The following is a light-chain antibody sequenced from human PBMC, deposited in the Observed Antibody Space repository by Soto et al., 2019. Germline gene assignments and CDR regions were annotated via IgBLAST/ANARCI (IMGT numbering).Light chain of an antibody. Sequence: QSVLTQPRSVSGSPGQTVTVSCTGTSSDVGAYNYVSWYRHHPGNAPKFLIYDVSRRPSGVPDRFSASKSDNTASLTISGLQAEDEADYYCSSYAGSYTWVFGGGTKLTVL. CDR1: SSDVGAYNY. CDR2: DVS. V-gene: IGLV2-11*01. CDR3: SSYAGSYTWV. J-gene: IGLJ3*02.